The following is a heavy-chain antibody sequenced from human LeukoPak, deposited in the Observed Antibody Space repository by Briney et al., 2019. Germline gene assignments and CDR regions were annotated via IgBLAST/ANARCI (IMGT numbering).Heavy chain of an antibody. CDR1: GFTFSSYG. CDR2: IRYDGSNK. D-gene: IGHD2-8*02. J-gene: IGHJ4*02. V-gene: IGHV3-30*02. Sequence: GGSLRLSCAASGFTFSSYGMHWVRQAPGKGLEWVAFIRYDGSNKYYADSVKGRFTISRDNSKSTLSLQMNSLRAEDTAIYYCATYRQVLLPFESWGQGTLVTVSS. CDR3: ATYRQVLLPFES.